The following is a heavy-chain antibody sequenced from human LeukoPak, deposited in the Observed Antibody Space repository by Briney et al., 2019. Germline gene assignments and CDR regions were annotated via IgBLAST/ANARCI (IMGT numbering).Heavy chain of an antibody. D-gene: IGHD3-16*01. J-gene: IGHJ4*02. CDR2: ISGSGGST. Sequence: GGSLRLSCAASGFTFSSYAMSWVRQAPGKGLEWVSSISGSGGSTYYADSVKGRFTISRDNSKNTLYLQMNSLRAEDTAVYYCARGITFGGEYYFDYWGQGTLVTVSS. CDR1: GFTFSSYA. CDR3: ARGITFGGEYYFDY. V-gene: IGHV3-23*01.